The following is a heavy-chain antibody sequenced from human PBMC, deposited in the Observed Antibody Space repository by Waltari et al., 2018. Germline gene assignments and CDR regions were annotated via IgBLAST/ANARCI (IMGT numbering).Heavy chain of an antibody. V-gene: IGHV4-34*01. D-gene: IGHD3-22*01. Sequence: QVQLQQWGAGLLKSSETLSLTCAVYGGSFSGYYWSWIRQPPGKGLEWIGEINHSGSTNYNPSLKSRVTISVDTSKNQFSLKLSSVTAADTAVYYCASRDSSGYYYATPTWYFDLWGRGTLVTVSS. CDR3: ASRDSSGYYYATPTWYFDL. CDR2: INHSGST. J-gene: IGHJ2*01. CDR1: GGSFSGYY.